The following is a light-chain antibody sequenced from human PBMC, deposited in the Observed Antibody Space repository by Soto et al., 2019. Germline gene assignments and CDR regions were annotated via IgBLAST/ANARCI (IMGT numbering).Light chain of an antibody. CDR3: QQYGSSPVT. Sequence: EIVLTQSPGTLSLSPGERATLSCRASQSVSNNYLAWYQQKPGQAPRLLIYGASSRATGIPDRFSGSGSGTDFTLTISRLEPEDFAVYFCQQYGSSPVTFGQGTRLEMK. V-gene: IGKV3-20*01. CDR2: GAS. CDR1: QSVSNNY. J-gene: IGKJ5*01.